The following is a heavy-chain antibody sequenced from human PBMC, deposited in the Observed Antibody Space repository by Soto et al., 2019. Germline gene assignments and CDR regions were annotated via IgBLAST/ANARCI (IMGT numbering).Heavy chain of an antibody. CDR3: ATKGRWYVGYYYYGMDV. J-gene: IGHJ6*02. Sequence: GASVEVCCKVSGYTLTEISMQWVRQAHGKGLEWMGGFDPEDGETIYAQKFQGRVTMTEDTSTDTAYMELSSLRSEDTAVYYCATKGRWYVGYYYYGMDVWGQGTTVTVSS. CDR2: FDPEDGET. V-gene: IGHV1-24*01. CDR1: GYTLTEIS. D-gene: IGHD6-13*01.